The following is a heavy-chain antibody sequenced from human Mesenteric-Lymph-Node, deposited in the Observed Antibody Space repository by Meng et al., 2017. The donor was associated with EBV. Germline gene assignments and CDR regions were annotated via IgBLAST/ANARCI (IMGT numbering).Heavy chain of an antibody. Sequence: QLLESGGGLVQRGGSLRLSCADSEFTFSDYTMYWVRQAPGKGLEWVSHVSGSGGSTYYADSVKGRFTISRDNSKNTLFLQMNSLGADDTAVYYCVKDLAVAGTWGQGTLVTVSS. CDR2: VSGSGGST. V-gene: IGHV3-23*01. D-gene: IGHD6-19*01. CDR3: VKDLAVAGT. J-gene: IGHJ5*02. CDR1: EFTFSDYT.